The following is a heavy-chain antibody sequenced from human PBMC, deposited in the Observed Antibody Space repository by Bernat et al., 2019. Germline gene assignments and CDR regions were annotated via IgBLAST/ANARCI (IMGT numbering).Heavy chain of an antibody. CDR3: VRDNTNWAFDY. V-gene: IGHV3-43*02. CDR2: ISLDSGAT. Sequence: EVQLVESGGGVIQPGGSLRLSCAPSGFLFLAFFMPWVRQAPGLGLEWVSRISLDSGATSYADSVKGRFTISRDNSKNSLYLQMNSLRVEDTALYYCVRDNTNWAFDYWGRGTLVTVSS. CDR1: GFLFLAFF. D-gene: IGHD7-27*01. J-gene: IGHJ4*02.